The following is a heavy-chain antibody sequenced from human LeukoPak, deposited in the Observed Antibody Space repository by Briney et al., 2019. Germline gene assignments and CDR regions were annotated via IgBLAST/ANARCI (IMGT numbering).Heavy chain of an antibody. V-gene: IGHV3-23*01. Sequence: GGSLRLSCAASRFTFSNYAMNWVRQAPGKGLEWVSAISGSGGATYYADSVKGRFTISRDNSKTRLYLQMNSLRAEDTAVYYCAKSFGDYSSTWNTRNWFDPWGQGTLVTVSS. CDR2: ISGSGGAT. CDR3: AKSFGDYSSTWNTRNWFDP. D-gene: IGHD6-13*01. CDR1: RFTFSNYA. J-gene: IGHJ5*02.